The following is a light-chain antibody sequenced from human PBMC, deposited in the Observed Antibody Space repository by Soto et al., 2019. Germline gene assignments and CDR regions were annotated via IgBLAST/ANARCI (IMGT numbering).Light chain of an antibody. CDR1: QGISSY. Sequence: DIQLAQSRSFLSASGGESITLTSPASQGISSYLAWYQQKPGKAPNLLIYDASTLHSGVPSRFSGGGSGTDFTLTISRLQPEDFATYYCQQVNVYPSTFGGGTKVDIK. J-gene: IGKJ4*01. V-gene: IGKV1-9*01. CDR3: QQVNVYPST. CDR2: DAS.